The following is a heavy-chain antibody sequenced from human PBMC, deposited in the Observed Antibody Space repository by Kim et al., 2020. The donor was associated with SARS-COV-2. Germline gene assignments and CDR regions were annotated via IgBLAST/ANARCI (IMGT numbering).Heavy chain of an antibody. J-gene: IGHJ4*02. D-gene: IGHD3-3*02. V-gene: IGHV3-74*01. CDR2: DGDSR. CDR3: TSIFEY. Sequence: DGDSRSYAGSVEGRFTTSRDNAKIMVYLQMNSLRVDDTAIYYCTSIFEYWGQGALVTVSS.